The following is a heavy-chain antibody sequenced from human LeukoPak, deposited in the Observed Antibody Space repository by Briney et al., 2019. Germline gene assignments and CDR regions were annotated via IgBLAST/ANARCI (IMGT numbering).Heavy chain of an antibody. V-gene: IGHV4-59*08. J-gene: IGHJ4*02. D-gene: IGHD5/OR15-5a*01. Sequence: PSETLSLTCTVSGGSISSYYWSWIRQPPGKGLGWIGYIYYSGSTNYNPSLKSRVTISVDTSKNQFSLKLSSVTAADTAVYYCASRVEESFDYWGQGTLVTVSS. CDR2: IYYSGST. CDR3: ASRVEESFDY. CDR1: GGSISSYY.